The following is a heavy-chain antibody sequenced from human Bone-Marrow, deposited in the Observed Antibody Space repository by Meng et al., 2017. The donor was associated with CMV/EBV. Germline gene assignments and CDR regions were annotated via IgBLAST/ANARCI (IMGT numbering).Heavy chain of an antibody. V-gene: IGHV4-39*07. CDR1: GGSISSSSYY. J-gene: IGHJ4*02. Sequence: SETLSLTCTVSGGSISSSSYYWGWIRQPPGKGLEWIGSIYYSGSTYYNPSLKSRVTISVDTSKNQFSLKLSSVTAADTAVYYCAREGYCTNGVCYRGDFDYWGQGTLVTVSS. D-gene: IGHD2-8*01. CDR2: IYYSGST. CDR3: AREGYCTNGVCYRGDFDY.